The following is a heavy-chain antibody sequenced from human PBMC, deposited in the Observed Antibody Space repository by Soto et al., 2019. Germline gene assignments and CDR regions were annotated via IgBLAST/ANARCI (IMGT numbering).Heavy chain of an antibody. CDR3: ASLRRDCSGGSCYFVSAGQDAFDI. Sequence: PGESLKISCKGSGYSFTSYWISWVRQMPGKGLEWMGRIDPSDSYTNYSPSFQGHVTISADKSISTAYLQWSSLKASDTAMYCCASLRRDCSGGSCYFVSAGQDAFDICGQGTMVTV. D-gene: IGHD2-15*01. J-gene: IGHJ3*02. V-gene: IGHV5-10-1*01. CDR1: GYSFTSYW. CDR2: IDPSDSYT.